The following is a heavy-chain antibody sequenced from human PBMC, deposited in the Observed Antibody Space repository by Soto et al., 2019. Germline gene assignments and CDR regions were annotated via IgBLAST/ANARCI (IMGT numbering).Heavy chain of an antibody. J-gene: IGHJ6*02. CDR2: INHSGST. CDR3: ARQGSVSRFLEWLFGMDV. D-gene: IGHD3-3*01. Sequence: PSETLSLTCAVYGGSFSGYYWSWIRQPPGKGLEWIGEINHSGSTNYNPSLKSRVTISVDTSKNQFSLKLSSVTAADTAVYYCARQGSVSRFLEWLFGMDVWGQGTTVTVSS. CDR1: GGSFSGYY. V-gene: IGHV4-34*01.